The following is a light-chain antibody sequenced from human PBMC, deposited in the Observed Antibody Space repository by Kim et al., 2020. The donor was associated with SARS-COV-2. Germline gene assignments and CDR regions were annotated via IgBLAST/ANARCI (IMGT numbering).Light chain of an antibody. CDR1: QGISSY. CDR3: QQLNSYPRLT. V-gene: IGKV1-9*01. CDR2: AAS. J-gene: IGKJ4*01. Sequence: DIQLTQSPSFLSASVGDRVTITCRASQGISSYLAWYQQKPGKAPKLLIYAASTLQSGVPSRFSGSGSGTEFTLTISSLQPEYFATYYCQQLNSYPRLTFGGGTKLEI.